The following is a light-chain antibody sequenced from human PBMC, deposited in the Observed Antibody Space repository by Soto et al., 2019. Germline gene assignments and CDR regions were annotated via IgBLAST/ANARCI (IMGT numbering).Light chain of an antibody. J-gene: IGKJ2*01. CDR2: GTS. CDR1: QSVSSSY. V-gene: IGKV3-20*01. CDR3: QQYGGSPLYT. Sequence: EIVLTQSPGTLSLSPGERATLSCRASQSVSSSYLAWYQQKPGQAPRLLILGTSNRATGIPDRFRGNGSGTDFTLTITRLEPEDFAVYYCQQYGGSPLYTFGRGTKLEIK.